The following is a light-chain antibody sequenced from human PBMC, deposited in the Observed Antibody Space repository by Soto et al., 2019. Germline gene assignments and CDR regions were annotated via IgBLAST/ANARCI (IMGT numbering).Light chain of an antibody. CDR2: DVS. CDR1: QSISRW. CDR3: QQYNSFFYS. Sequence: DIQMTQSPSTLSASVGDRVTISCRANQSISRWLAWYLQKPGKAPQLLMFDVSRRETGIPSRFSGSGSGTEFTLTISGLQPDDFATYYCQQYNSFFYSFGQGTRL. J-gene: IGKJ2*01. V-gene: IGKV1-5*01.